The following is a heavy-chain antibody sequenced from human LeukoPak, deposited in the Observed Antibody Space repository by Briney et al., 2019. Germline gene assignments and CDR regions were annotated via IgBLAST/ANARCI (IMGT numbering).Heavy chain of an antibody. CDR3: ARDRQIAAADHYFDY. V-gene: IGHV4-59*12. CDR1: GGSISSYY. CDR2: IYYSGST. Sequence: PSETLSLTCTVSGGSISSYYWSWIRQPPGKGLEWIGYIYYSGSTNYNPSLKSRVTISVDTSKNQFSLKLSSVTAADTAVYYCARDRQIAAADHYFDYWGQGTLVTVSS. D-gene: IGHD6-13*01. J-gene: IGHJ4*02.